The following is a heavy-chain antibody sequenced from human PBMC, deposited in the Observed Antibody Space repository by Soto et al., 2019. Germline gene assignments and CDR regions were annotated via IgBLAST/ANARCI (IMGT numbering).Heavy chain of an antibody. V-gene: IGHV4-61*01. J-gene: IGHJ4*02. Sequence: SETLSLTCTVSGGSVSSGSYYWSWIRQPPGKGLEWSGYIYYSGSTNYNPSLKSRVTISVDTSKNQFSLKLSSVTAADTAVYYCARDKGAIYDYVWGSYRYFDYWGQGTLVTVSS. CDR3: ARDKGAIYDYVWGSYRYFDY. D-gene: IGHD3-16*02. CDR2: IYYSGST. CDR1: GGSVSSGSYY.